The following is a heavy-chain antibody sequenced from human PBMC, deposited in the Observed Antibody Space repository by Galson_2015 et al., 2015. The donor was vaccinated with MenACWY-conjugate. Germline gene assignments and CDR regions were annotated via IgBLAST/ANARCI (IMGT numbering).Heavy chain of an antibody. Sequence: SVSSGQYHWSWIRQAPGKDLEWIGYTHISGFTKYTPSLRSRVIISLDTSKNQFSLMLSSVTAADTAVYYCAKAPGSLLTGKNLRGYHYMDVWGKGTTVTVSS. J-gene: IGHJ6*03. CDR3: AKAPGSLLTGKNLRGYHYMDV. CDR1: SVSSGQYH. D-gene: IGHD3-16*01. CDR2: THISGFT. V-gene: IGHV4-61*01.